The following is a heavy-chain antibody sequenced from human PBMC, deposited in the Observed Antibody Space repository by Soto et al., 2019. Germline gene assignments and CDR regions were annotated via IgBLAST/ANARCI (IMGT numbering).Heavy chain of an antibody. Sequence: SETLSLTCPIFGGSIRGFYWGWIRQPSRKGLEWIGNIYYSGSTYYNPSLKSRVTISVDTSKNQFSLKLSSVTAADTAVYYCARHAVHSSSFTAYWGQGTLVTIS. J-gene: IGHJ4*02. CDR1: GGSIRGFY. D-gene: IGHD6-13*01. CDR3: ARHAVHSSSFTAY. V-gene: IGHV4-59*04. CDR2: IYYSGST.